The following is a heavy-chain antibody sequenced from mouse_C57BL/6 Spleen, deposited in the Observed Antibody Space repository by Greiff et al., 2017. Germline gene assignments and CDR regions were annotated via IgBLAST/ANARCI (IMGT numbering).Heavy chain of an antibody. D-gene: IGHD1-1*01. CDR3: ARRYYGSSHWYFDV. CDR1: GYTFTSYW. J-gene: IGHJ1*03. V-gene: IGHV1-52*01. Sequence: QVQLQQPGAELVRPGSSVKLSCKASGYTFTSYWMHWVKQRPIQGLEWIGNIDPSDSETHYNQKFKDKATLTVDKSSSTAYMQLSSLTSADSAVYYCARRYYGSSHWYFDVWGTGTTVTVSS. CDR2: IDPSDSET.